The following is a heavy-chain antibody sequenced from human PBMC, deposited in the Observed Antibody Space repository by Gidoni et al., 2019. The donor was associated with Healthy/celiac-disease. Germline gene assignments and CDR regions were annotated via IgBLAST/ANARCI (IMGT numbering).Heavy chain of an antibody. CDR2: ISWDGETT. CDR3: AKDFGLRGIAVDFFDY. CDR1: GFTFNDYT. J-gene: IGHJ4*02. Sequence: EVQLVESGGVVVQPGGSLRVACAAAGFTFNDYTMHWVRQAPGKGLEWISLISWDGETTYYADSVKCRFTISRANSKNSLYLQMNSLTTEAAALYFCAKDFGLRGIAVDFFDYWGQGTLVTVSS. D-gene: IGHD6-19*01. V-gene: IGHV3-43*01.